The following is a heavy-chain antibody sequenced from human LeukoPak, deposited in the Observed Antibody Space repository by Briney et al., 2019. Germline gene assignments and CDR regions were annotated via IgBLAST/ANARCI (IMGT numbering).Heavy chain of an antibody. V-gene: IGHV1-2*02. D-gene: IGHD6-6*01. Sequence: ASVKVSCKASGFTFTNYNMHWVRQVPGQGLEWMGWINPNSGGTNYAQKFQGRVTMTRDTSISTAYMELSRLRSDDTAVYYCAREDSSSSDFFDYWGQGTLVTVSS. CDR2: INPNSGGT. CDR3: AREDSSSSDFFDY. J-gene: IGHJ4*02. CDR1: GFTFTNYN.